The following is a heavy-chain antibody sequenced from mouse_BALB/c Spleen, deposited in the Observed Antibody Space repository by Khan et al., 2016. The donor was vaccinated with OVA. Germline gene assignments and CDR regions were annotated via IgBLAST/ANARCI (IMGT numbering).Heavy chain of an antibody. Sequence: VQLKESGPGLVAPSQSLSITCTVSGFSLTSYGVHWVRQPPGTGLEWLGVIWAGGRTNYTSALMSRLSISKDNSKSQVFLKMNSLQTDDTAMYYCARLEDIWGQGTTLTVSS. J-gene: IGHJ2*01. CDR2: IWAGGRT. CDR3: ARLEDI. D-gene: IGHD1-3*01. V-gene: IGHV2-9*02. CDR1: GFSLTSYG.